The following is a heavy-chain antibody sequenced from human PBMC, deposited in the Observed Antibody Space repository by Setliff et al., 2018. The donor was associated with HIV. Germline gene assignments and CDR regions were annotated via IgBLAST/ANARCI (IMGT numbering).Heavy chain of an antibody. CDR2: INHSGST. J-gene: IGHJ6*03. V-gene: IGHV4-34*01. CDR1: GGSFSGYY. Sequence: SETLSLTCAVYGGSFSGYYWSWIRQPPGKGLEWIGEINHSGSTNYNPSLKSRVTISVDTSKNQFSLKLSSVTAADTAVYYCAREGSVVPAAQANHMDVWGKGTTVTVSS. D-gene: IGHD2-2*01. CDR3: AREGSVVPAAQANHMDV.